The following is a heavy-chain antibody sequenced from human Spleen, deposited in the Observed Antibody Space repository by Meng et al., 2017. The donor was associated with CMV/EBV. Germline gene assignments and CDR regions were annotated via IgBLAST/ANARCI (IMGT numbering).Heavy chain of an antibody. Sequence: GESLKISCAASGFTFSDYYMSWVRQAPGKGLEWVSCISSDGSTTTFADSVKGRFTISRDHAKSTLYLQMNSLRAEDTAVYYCARSYPNFFYGLDVWGQGTTVTVSS. J-gene: IGHJ6*02. CDR1: GFTFSDYY. CDR3: ARSYPNFFYGLDV. D-gene: IGHD3-3*01. CDR2: ISSDGSTT. V-gene: IGHV3-74*01.